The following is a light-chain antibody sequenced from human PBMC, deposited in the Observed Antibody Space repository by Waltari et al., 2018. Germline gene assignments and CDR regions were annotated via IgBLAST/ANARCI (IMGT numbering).Light chain of an antibody. CDR3: QQYSNYPYT. V-gene: IGKV1-5*03. CDR2: KAS. CDR1: QSISSW. J-gene: IGKJ2*01. Sequence: DIQMTQSPSTLSASVGYTVTITCRASQSISSWLAWYQQKPGKAPKLLIHKASTLESGVPSRFSGSGSGTEFTLTIDSLLPDDFATYYCQQYSNYPYTFGQGTKLEI.